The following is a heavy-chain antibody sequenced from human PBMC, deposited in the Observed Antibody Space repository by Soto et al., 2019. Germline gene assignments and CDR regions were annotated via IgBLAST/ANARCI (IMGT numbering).Heavy chain of an antibody. Sequence: ASVKVSCKASGGTFSSYAISWVRQAPGQGLEWMGGIIPIFGTANYAQKFQGRVTITADESTSTAYMELSSLRSEDTAVYYCATPRKRWLQFRMAFDIWGQGKMVTVSS. D-gene: IGHD5-12*01. CDR3: ATPRKRWLQFRMAFDI. CDR2: IIPIFGTA. CDR1: GGTFSSYA. J-gene: IGHJ3*02. V-gene: IGHV1-69*13.